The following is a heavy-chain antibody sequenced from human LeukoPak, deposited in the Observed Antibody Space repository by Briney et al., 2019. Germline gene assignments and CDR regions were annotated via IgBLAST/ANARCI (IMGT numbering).Heavy chain of an antibody. Sequence: GRSLRLSCAASGFTFSSYGMHWVRQAPGKGLEWVTVIWYDGSNKYYADSVKGRFTISRDNSKNTLYLQMNSLRAEDTAVYYCARDEGYSGYVQDYWGQGTLVTVSS. J-gene: IGHJ4*02. D-gene: IGHD5-12*01. CDR3: ARDEGYSGYVQDY. V-gene: IGHV3-33*01. CDR2: IWYDGSNK. CDR1: GFTFSSYG.